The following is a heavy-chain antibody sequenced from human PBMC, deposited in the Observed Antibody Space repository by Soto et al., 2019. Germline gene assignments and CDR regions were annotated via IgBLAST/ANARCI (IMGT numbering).Heavy chain of an antibody. CDR2: ISHVETT. J-gene: IGHJ4*02. V-gene: IGHV4-30-2*06. Sequence: PSETLSLTCSVSGVTISYGGYSWSWIRQSPGKGLEWLGYISHVETTYYNPSFQSRLSLSIDRTRNQFSLSLSSMTAADKAVYYCERGGGYDYFDFWGQGIQVTVSS. CDR1: GVTISYGGYS. D-gene: IGHD5-18*01. CDR3: ERGGGYDYFDF.